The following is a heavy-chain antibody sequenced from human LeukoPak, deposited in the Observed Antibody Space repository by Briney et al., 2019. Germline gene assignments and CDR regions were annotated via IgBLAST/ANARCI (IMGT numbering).Heavy chain of an antibody. CDR1: GFTFSSYA. D-gene: IGHD4-23*01. J-gene: IGHJ4*02. V-gene: IGHV3-30-3*01. Sequence: GGSLRLSCAASGFTFSSYAMHWVRQAPSKGLEWVAVISYDGSNKYYADSVKGRFTISRDNSKNTLYLQMNSLRAEDTAVYYCARDARWMRATYYFDYWGQGTLVTVSS. CDR3: ARDARWMRATYYFDY. CDR2: ISYDGSNK.